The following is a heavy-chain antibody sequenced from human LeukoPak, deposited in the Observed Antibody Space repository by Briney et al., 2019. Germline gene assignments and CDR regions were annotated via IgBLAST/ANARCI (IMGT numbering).Heavy chain of an antibody. CDR3: ASLKNYYDSSGYLVTDAFDI. V-gene: IGHV1-18*01. CDR1: GGTFSGYA. Sequence: ASVKVSCKASGGTFSGYAISWVRQAPGQGLEWMGWISGYNGNTNYAQKLQGRVTMTTDTSTSTAYMELRSLKSDDTAVYYCASLKNYYDSSGYLVTDAFDIWGQGTMVTVSS. J-gene: IGHJ3*02. D-gene: IGHD3-22*01. CDR2: ISGYNGNT.